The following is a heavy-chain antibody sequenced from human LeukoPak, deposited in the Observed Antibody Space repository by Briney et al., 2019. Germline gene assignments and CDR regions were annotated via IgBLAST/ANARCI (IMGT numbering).Heavy chain of an antibody. Sequence: SETLSLTCTFSGGSFRSYYWSWIRQTPGKGLEWIGYIYCTGSTDYNPSLESRVTISLDTSKNRFSLKLSSVTAADTAVYYCARLWTNQMYHFDYWGQGTLVTVSS. J-gene: IGHJ4*02. CDR2: IYCTGST. V-gene: IGHV4-59*08. CDR1: GGSFRSYY. D-gene: IGHD3/OR15-3a*01. CDR3: ARLWTNQMYHFDY.